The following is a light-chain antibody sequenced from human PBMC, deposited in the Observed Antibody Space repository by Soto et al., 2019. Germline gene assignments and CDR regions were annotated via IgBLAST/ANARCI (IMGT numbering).Light chain of an antibody. CDR1: QSVSSN. V-gene: IGKV3-15*01. J-gene: IGKJ4*01. CDR3: QHYNNWPPLT. Sequence: EIVMTQSPATLSVSPGERATLSCRASQSVSSNLAWYQQKPGQAPRLLIYGASTRATGIPARFSGSGSGTEFTLTISSLQSVDFAVYSCQHYNNWPPLTFGGGTKVEIK. CDR2: GAS.